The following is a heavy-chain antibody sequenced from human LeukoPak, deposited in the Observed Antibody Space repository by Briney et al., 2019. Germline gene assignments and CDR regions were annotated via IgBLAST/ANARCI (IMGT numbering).Heavy chain of an antibody. D-gene: IGHD3-3*01. CDR3: ARGVPSDFWSGYYFEVRWFDP. J-gene: IGHJ5*02. CDR1: GGSISSSSYY. CDR2: INHSGST. V-gene: IGHV4-39*07. Sequence: SETLSLTCTVSGGSISSSSYYWGWIRQPPGKGLEWIGEINHSGSTNYNPSLKSRVTISVDTSKNQFSLKLSSVTAADTAVYYCARGVPSDFWSGYYFEVRWFDPWGQGTLVTVSS.